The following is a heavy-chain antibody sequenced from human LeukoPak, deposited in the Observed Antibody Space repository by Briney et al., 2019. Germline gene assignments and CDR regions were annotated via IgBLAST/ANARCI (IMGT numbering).Heavy chain of an antibody. CDR2: ISYDGSNK. CDR1: GFTFSSYG. J-gene: IGHJ4*02. V-gene: IGHV3-30-3*02. Sequence: GRSLRLSCAASGFTFSSYGMHWVRQAPGKGLEWVAVISYDGSNKYYADSVKGRFTISRDNSKNTLYLQMNSLRAEDTAVYYCAKRGTYYYDSSGYYEEVLFDYWGQGTLVTVSS. D-gene: IGHD3-22*01. CDR3: AKRGTYYYDSSGYYEEVLFDY.